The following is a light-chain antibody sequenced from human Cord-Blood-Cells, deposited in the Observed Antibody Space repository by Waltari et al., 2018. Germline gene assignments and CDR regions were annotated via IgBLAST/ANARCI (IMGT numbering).Light chain of an antibody. CDR3: CSYAGSSTWV. CDR1: SSHVGRYNL. Sequence: QSALTQPASVSGSPGQSITISCTGTSSHVGRYNLVFWYQQHPGKAPKLMIYEGSKRPSGVSNRFSGSKSGNTASLTISGLQAEDDADYYCCSYAGSSTWVFGGGTKLTVL. V-gene: IGLV2-23*01. CDR2: EGS. J-gene: IGLJ3*02.